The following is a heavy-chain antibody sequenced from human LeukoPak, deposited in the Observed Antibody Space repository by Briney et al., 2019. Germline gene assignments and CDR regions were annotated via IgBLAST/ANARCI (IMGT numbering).Heavy chain of an antibody. J-gene: IGHJ6*03. CDR1: GLSVSGYW. CDR2: IKQDGSEK. CDR3: ASRYCTGVNCFAASYMCMDV. Sequence: SGGSLRLSCAASGLSVSGYWLTWVRQAPGKGLEGLANIKQDGSEKNYVDSVKGRFTISRDNAANSLYLEMTNLRVEDTAVYFCASRYCTGVNCFAASYMCMDVWGKGTTVTVSS. D-gene: IGHD2-8*02. V-gene: IGHV3-7*01.